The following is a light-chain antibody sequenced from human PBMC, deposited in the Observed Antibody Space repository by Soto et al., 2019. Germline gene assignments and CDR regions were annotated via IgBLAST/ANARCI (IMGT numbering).Light chain of an antibody. V-gene: IGLV1-40*01. CDR1: GSNIGAGYD. CDR2: GNS. J-gene: IGLJ1*01. CDR3: QSYDSSLRGYV. Sequence: QSVLTQPPSVSGAQGQRVPISCTGSGSNIGAGYDVHWYQQLPGTAPKLLIYGNSNRPSGVPDRFSGSKSGTSASLAITGLQAEDEADYYCQSYDSSLRGYVFGTGTKLTVL.